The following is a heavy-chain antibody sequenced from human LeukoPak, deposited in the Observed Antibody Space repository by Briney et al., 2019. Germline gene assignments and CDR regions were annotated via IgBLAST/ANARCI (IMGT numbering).Heavy chain of an antibody. CDR1: GFTFSSYA. D-gene: IGHD6-19*01. J-gene: IGHJ4*02. CDR3: VGSSGWYRGGKNFDY. V-gene: IGHV3-23*01. CDR2: ISGSGGST. Sequence: GGSLRLSCAASGFTFSSYAMSWVRQAPGKGLEWVSAISGSGGSTYYADSVKGRFTISRDNSKNTLYLQMNSLRAEDTAVYYCVGSSGWYRGGKNFDYWGQGTLVTVSS.